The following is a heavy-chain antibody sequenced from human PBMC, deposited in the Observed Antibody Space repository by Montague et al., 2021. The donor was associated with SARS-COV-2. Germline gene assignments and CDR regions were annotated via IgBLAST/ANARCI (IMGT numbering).Heavy chain of an antibody. CDR3: ARVPDYYDSSGYYFDAFDI. CDR1: GGSFSCYY. D-gene: IGHD3-22*01. V-gene: IGHV4-34*01. Sequence: SETLSLTCAVYGGSFSCYYWSWIRQPPGKGLEWIEEINHSGSINYNPSLKSRVTISVDTSKNQFSLKLSSVTAADTAVYYCARVPDYYDSSGYYFDAFDIWGQGTMGTVSS. CDR2: INHSGSI. J-gene: IGHJ3*02.